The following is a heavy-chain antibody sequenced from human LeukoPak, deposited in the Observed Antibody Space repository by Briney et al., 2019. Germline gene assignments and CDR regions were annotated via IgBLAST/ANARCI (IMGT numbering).Heavy chain of an antibody. V-gene: IGHV3-13*01. CDR3: SRRGAPAGYAYDI. CDR2: IGSAGYT. J-gene: IGHJ3*02. Sequence: GGSLRLSCATSGFTFSNFDVHWVRQATVEGLEWVSAIGSAGYTYYPDSVKGRFTISRDNAKTSFYLQMNKLTAGDTAVYSCSRRGAPAGYAYDIWGHGTVVTVSS. D-gene: IGHD6-13*01. CDR1: GFTFSNFD.